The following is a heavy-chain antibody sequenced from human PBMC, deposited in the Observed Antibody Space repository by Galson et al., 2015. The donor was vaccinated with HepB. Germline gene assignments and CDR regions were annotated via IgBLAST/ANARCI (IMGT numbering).Heavy chain of an antibody. CDR3: AREAGGGGAISWFDP. V-gene: IGHV1-69*13. J-gene: IGHJ5*02. CDR1: GGTFSSYA. D-gene: IGHD3-10*01. CDR2: IIPIFGTA. Sequence: SVKVSCKASGGTFSSYAISWVRQAPGQGLEWMGGIIPIFGTANYAQKFQGRVTITADESTSTAYMELSSLRSEDTAVYYCAREAGGGGAISWFDPWGQGTLVTVSS.